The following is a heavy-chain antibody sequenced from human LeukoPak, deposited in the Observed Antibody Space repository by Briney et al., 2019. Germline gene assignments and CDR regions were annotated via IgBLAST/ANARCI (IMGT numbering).Heavy chain of an antibody. D-gene: IGHD3-22*01. J-gene: IGHJ4*02. Sequence: SETLSLTCTVSGGSISSSSYYWGWIRQPPGKGLEWIGSIYYSGSTYYNPSLKSRVTISVDTSKNQFSLKLSSVTAADTAVYYCARDLYTYYYDSSGYYSTFDYWGQGTPVTVSS. V-gene: IGHV4-39*07. CDR1: GGSISSSSYY. CDR3: ARDLYTYYYDSSGYYSTFDY. CDR2: IYYSGST.